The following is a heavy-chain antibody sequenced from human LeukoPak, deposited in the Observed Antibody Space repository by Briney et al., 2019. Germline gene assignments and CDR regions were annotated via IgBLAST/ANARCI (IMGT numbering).Heavy chain of an antibody. CDR2: INPNSGGT. CDR1: GYTFTGYY. CDR3: AREGDIVADVNWFDP. Sequence: GASVKVSCKASGYTFTGYYMHWVRQAPGQGLEWMGLINPNSGGTNYAQKFQGRVTMTRDTSISTAYMELSRLRSDDTAVYYCAREGDIVADVNWFDPRGQGTLVTVSS. V-gene: IGHV1-2*02. J-gene: IGHJ5*02. D-gene: IGHD2-15*01.